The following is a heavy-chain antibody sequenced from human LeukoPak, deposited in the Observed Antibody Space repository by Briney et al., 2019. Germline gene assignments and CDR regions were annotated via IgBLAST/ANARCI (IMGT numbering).Heavy chain of an antibody. Sequence: PSETLSLTCAVSGGSISSSKWWGWVRQPPGKGLEWIGEIYHSGSTNYNPSLKSRVTISVDKSKNQFSLKLSSVTAADTAVYYRARRIPKGAFDIWGQGTMVTVSS. CDR2: IYHSGST. J-gene: IGHJ3*02. CDR1: GGSISSSKW. V-gene: IGHV4-4*02. CDR3: ARRIPKGAFDI. D-gene: IGHD2-21*01.